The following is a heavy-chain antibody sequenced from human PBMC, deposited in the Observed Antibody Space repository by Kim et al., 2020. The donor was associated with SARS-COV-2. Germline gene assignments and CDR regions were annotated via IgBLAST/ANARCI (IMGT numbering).Heavy chain of an antibody. J-gene: IGHJ5*02. Sequence: GGTKYAQKFQGRVTMTRDTSISTAYMGLGRLRSDDTAVYDCARKGTRFDPWGQGTLVTVSS. CDR3: ARKGTRFDP. CDR2: GGT. V-gene: IGHV1-2*02.